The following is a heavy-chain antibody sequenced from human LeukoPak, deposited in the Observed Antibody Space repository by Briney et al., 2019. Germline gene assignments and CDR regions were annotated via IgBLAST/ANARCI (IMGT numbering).Heavy chain of an antibody. V-gene: IGHV1-8*01. CDR3: ARGLRDSLTGNDVLDM. CDR1: GYTFARHG. D-gene: IGHD3-9*01. J-gene: IGHJ3*02. Sequence: APVKVSCKTAGYTFARHGITWVRQAPGQGLEWMGWMNFNGGYTGYAQKFRDRVIMTRDASITTAYMELRSLRSEDTALYFCARGLRDSLTGNDVLDMWGLGTMVIVSS. CDR2: MNFNGGYT.